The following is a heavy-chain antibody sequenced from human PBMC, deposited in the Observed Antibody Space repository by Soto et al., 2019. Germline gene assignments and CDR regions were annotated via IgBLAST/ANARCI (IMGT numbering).Heavy chain of an antibody. CDR2: IYPSDSDT. J-gene: IGHJ6*02. CDR1: GYTFDNYW. Sequence: GESLKISCEASGYTFDNYWIGWVRQMPGKGLEWMGLIYPSDSDTFYSPSFQGQVTISADKSLSTAYLQWASLKASDTAMYYCASSPRGYCSSTSCRELGNYYGMDVWGQGTTVTVSS. D-gene: IGHD2-2*01. V-gene: IGHV5-51*01. CDR3: ASSPRGYCSSTSCRELGNYYGMDV.